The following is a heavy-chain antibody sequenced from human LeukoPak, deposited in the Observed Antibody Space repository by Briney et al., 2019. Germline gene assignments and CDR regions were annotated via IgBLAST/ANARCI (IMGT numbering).Heavy chain of an antibody. CDR3: ARGKSSGWYWEFDY. D-gene: IGHD6-19*01. Sequence: SVKVSCKASGGTFSSYAISWVRQAPGQGLEWMGRIIPIFGIANYAQKFQGRVTITADKFTSTAYMELSSLRSEDTAAYYCARGKSSGWYWEFDYWGQGTLVTVSS. CDR2: IIPIFGIA. V-gene: IGHV1-69*04. J-gene: IGHJ4*02. CDR1: GGTFSSYA.